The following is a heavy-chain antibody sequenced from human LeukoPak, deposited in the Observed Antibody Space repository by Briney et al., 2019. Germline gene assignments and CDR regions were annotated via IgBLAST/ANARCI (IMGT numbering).Heavy chain of an antibody. CDR2: IYYSGST. Sequence: PSQTLSLTCTVSGGSISSSSYYWGWIRQPPGKGLEWIGSIYYSGSTYYNPSLKSRVTISVDTSKNQFSLKLSSVTAADTAVYYCARHSITMMVVNFDYWGQGTLVTVSS. J-gene: IGHJ4*02. D-gene: IGHD3-22*01. CDR3: ARHSITMMVVNFDY. CDR1: GGSISSSSYY. V-gene: IGHV4-39*01.